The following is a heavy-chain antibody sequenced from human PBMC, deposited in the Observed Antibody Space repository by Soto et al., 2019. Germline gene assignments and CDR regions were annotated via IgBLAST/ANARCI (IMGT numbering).Heavy chain of an antibody. Sequence: ETLSLTCTVSNGSISPNYWSWIRQPPGKGLEWIGYIYYAGTTTYNPSLQSRVSISVDTSKNEVSLKLTSVTAADTAVYFCARLGAYYQAMDSWGQGTLVTVSS. J-gene: IGHJ1*01. V-gene: IGHV4-59*08. D-gene: IGHD3-22*01. CDR3: ARLGAYYQAMDS. CDR1: NGSISPNY. CDR2: IYYAGTT.